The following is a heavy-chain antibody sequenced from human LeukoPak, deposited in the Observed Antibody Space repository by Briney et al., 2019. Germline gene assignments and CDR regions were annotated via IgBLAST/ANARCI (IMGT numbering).Heavy chain of an antibody. CDR2: VSGSAGST. J-gene: IGHJ4*02. D-gene: IGHD3-22*01. V-gene: IGHV3-23*01. CDR1: GFTFSSRA. Sequence: AGGSLRLSCAASGFTFSSRAMTWVRQAPGKGLEWVSSVSGSAGSTYYADSVKGRFTVSRDNSKNTLYLQMNSLRAEDTGVYYCAKRSDSSGYCYFDYWGQGTLVTVSS. CDR3: AKRSDSSGYCYFDY.